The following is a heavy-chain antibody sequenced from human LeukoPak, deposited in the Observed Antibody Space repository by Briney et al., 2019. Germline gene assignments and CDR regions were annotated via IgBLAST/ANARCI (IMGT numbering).Heavy chain of an antibody. Sequence: PGGSLRLSCAASGSTFSRYYMSWVRQAPGKGLEWVANIRQDGSETYYVDSVKGRFTISRDNAKNSLYLQMNSLRAEDTAVYYCARGGFYRYSGTSGDYWGQGSQVTVSS. V-gene: IGHV3-7*01. CDR1: GSTFSRYY. J-gene: IGHJ4*02. CDR3: ARGGFYRYSGTSGDY. D-gene: IGHD1-26*01. CDR2: IRQDGSET.